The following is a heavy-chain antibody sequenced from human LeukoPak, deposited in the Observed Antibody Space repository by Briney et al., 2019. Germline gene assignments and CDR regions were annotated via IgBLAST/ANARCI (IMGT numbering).Heavy chain of an antibody. V-gene: IGHV1-46*03. CDR3: AREKGIVGAIHDAFDI. J-gene: IGHJ3*02. Sequence: GASVKVSCKASGYTFTGYYMHWVRQAPGQGLEWMGIINPSGGSTSYAQKFQGRVTMTRDTSTSTVYMELSSLRSEDTAVYYCAREKGIVGAIHDAFDIWGQGTMVTVSS. CDR2: INPSGGST. D-gene: IGHD1-26*01. CDR1: GYTFTGYY.